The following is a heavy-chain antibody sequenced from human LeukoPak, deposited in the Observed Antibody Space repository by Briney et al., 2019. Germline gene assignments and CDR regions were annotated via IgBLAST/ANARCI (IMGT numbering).Heavy chain of an antibody. CDR3: ARDSLTGYNEWDY. CDR1: GGTFSSYA. V-gene: IGHV1-69*06. Sequence: SSVKVSCKASGGTFSSYAISWVRQAPGQGLEWMGGIIPFFGTANYAQKFQGRVTITADKSTSTAYMELSSLRSEDTAVYYCARDSLTGYNEWDYWGQGTLVTVSS. CDR2: IIPFFGTA. J-gene: IGHJ4*02. D-gene: IGHD3-9*01.